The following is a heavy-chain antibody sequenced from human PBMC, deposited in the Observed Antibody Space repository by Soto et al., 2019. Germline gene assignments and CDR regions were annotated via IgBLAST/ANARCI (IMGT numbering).Heavy chain of an antibody. V-gene: IGHV1-18*01. J-gene: IGHJ6*02. CDR3: AREVGGSYYVVYYYYGMDV. CDR1: VYTFTSYG. Sequence: GPSVKVSCKTSVYTFTSYGISWVRHAPGQVLEWMGWISAYNGNTNYAQKLQGRVTMTTDTSTSTAYMELRSLRSDDTAVYYCAREVGGSYYVVYYYYGMDVWGQGTTVTVSS. D-gene: IGHD1-26*01. CDR2: ISAYNGNT.